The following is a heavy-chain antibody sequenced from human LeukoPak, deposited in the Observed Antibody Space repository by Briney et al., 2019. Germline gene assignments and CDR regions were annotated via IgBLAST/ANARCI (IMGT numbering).Heavy chain of an antibody. Sequence: GGSLRLSCAASGFTFSTYSMNWVRQAPGKGLEWVSSISSSSSSIFYADSVKGRFTISRDNAQNSLYLQMNSLRADDTAVYFCARDPYSGNYGAYYYYYMDVWGKGTTVTISS. CDR2: ISSSSSSI. CDR1: GFTFSTYS. J-gene: IGHJ6*03. D-gene: IGHD1-26*01. CDR3: ARDPYSGNYGAYYYYYMDV. V-gene: IGHV3-21*01.